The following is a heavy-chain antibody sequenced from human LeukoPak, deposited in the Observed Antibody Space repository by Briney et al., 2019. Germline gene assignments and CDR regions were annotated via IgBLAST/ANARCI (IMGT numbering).Heavy chain of an antibody. Sequence: PSETLSLTCTVSGGSISSSSYYWGWIRQPPGKGLEWIGSIYYSGSTYYNPSLKSRVTLSVDTSKNQFSLKLSSVTAADTAVYYCARGLNYYDSSGYYSVFDYWGQGTLVTVSS. J-gene: IGHJ4*02. CDR1: GGSISSSSYY. D-gene: IGHD3-22*01. V-gene: IGHV4-39*07. CDR2: IYYSGST. CDR3: ARGLNYYDSSGYYSVFDY.